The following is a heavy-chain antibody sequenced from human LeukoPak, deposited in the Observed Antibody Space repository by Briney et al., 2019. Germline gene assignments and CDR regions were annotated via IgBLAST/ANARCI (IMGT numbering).Heavy chain of an antibody. D-gene: IGHD5-24*01. Sequence: GGSLRLSCAASGFTVSSNYMNWVRQAPGKGLEWVSVIYGGGNIYYADSVKGRFTISRDNSKNTLYLQMNSPRAEDTAVYYGARGAGYNYPYYFDYWGQGTLVTVSS. CDR1: GFTVSSNY. CDR3: ARGAGYNYPYYFDY. V-gene: IGHV3-53*01. CDR2: IYGGGNI. J-gene: IGHJ4*02.